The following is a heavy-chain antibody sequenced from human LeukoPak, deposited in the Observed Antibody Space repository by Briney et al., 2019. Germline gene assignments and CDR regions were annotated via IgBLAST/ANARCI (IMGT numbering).Heavy chain of an antibody. CDR3: SPSFRRYSTVDY. Sequence: GGALRLSCAATGFTLSNAWMSAVRQAPGKGLEWVGRIKTKTDGETTAYAAPEKARLTIPRHDSKHTLYLQMNTLKTEHTAVFHCSPSFRRYSTVDYWGQGTMVTVSS. J-gene: IGHJ4*02. V-gene: IGHV3-15*01. CDR1: GFTLSNAW. CDR2: IKTKTDGETT. D-gene: IGHD5-12*01.